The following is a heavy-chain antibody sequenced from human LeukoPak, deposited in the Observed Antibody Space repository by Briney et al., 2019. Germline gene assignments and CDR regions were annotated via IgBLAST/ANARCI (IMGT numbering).Heavy chain of an antibody. V-gene: IGHV4-39*07. D-gene: IGHD3-10*01. CDR2: IYYSGST. CDR3: ARRPITAYYFDY. CDR1: GGSISSSSYY. Sequence: SETLSLTCTVSGGSISSSSYYWGWIRQPPGKGLEWIGSIYYSGSTYYNPSLKSRVTISVDTSKNQFSLKLSSVTAADTAVYYCARRPITAYYFDYWGQGSLVTVSS. J-gene: IGHJ4*02.